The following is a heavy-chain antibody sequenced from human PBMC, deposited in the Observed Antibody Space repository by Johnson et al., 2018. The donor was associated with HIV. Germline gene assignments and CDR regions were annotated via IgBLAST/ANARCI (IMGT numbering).Heavy chain of an antibody. J-gene: IGHJ3*02. CDR3: AREGQEFNDAFDS. Sequence: QVQLVESGEGVVQPGRSLRLSCPASGFTFSSYAMPWVRQAPAQGLEWVAVISYDGSNKSYADSVKGRFTISRDTSKNTLYLQMNSLRAEDTTVYYCAREGQEFNDAFDSWGKRTMVTVST. CDR1: GFTFSSYA. D-gene: IGHD3-10*01. V-gene: IGHV3-30-3*01. CDR2: ISYDGSNK.